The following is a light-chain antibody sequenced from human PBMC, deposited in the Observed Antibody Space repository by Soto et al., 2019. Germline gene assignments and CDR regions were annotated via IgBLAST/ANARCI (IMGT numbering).Light chain of an antibody. CDR2: GTS. Sequence: EIVMTQSPATLSVSPGERATLSCRASQSVSSNLAWYQQKPGQVPRFLIYGTSTRATGVPARFSGSGSGTEFTLTISSLQSEDFAVYYRQQYNNWPITFGGGTKVEIK. V-gene: IGKV3D-15*01. CDR1: QSVSSN. J-gene: IGKJ4*01. CDR3: QQYNNWPIT.